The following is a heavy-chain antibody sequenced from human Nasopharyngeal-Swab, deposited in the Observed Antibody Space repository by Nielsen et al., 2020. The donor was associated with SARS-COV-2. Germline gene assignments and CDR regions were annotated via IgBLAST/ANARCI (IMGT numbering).Heavy chain of an antibody. J-gene: IGHJ3*02. Sequence: VRQAPGKGLEWVSSISSSSSYIYYADSVKGRFTISRDNAKNSLYLQMNSLRAEDTAVYYCARDLGYSSGWSGGGDGFDIWGQGTMVTFSS. D-gene: IGHD6-19*01. CDR3: ARDLGYSSGWSGGGDGFDI. CDR2: ISSSSSYI. V-gene: IGHV3-21*01.